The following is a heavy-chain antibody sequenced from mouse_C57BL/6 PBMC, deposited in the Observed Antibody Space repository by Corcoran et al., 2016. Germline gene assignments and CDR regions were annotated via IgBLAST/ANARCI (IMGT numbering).Heavy chain of an antibody. CDR1: GYTFTGYD. D-gene: IGHD1-1*01. CDR3: ARRGGSCHEWYFDV. CDR2: IYPRDGST. Sequence: QVQLQQSGPELVKPGASVKLSCKASGYTFTGYDINWVKQRPGKGLEWIGWIYPRDGSTKYNEKFKGKATFTVDTSSSTAYMELHSLTSEDSAVSFCARRGGSCHEWYFDVWGQGTTVTVSS. J-gene: IGHJ1*01. V-gene: IGHV1-85*01.